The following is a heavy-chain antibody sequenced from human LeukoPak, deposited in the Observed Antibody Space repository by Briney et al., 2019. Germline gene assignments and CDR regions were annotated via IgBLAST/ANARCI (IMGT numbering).Heavy chain of an antibody. CDR1: GFTFDDYA. CDR2: ISWNSGSI. D-gene: IGHD5-18*01. CDR3: AKGRRVDTAMVDY. Sequence: GRSLRLSCAASGFTFDDYAMHWVRHAPGKGLEWVSGISWNSGSIGYADSVKGRFTISRDNAKNSLYLQMNSLRAEDTALYYCAKGRRVDTAMVDYWGQGTLVTVSS. J-gene: IGHJ4*02. V-gene: IGHV3-9*01.